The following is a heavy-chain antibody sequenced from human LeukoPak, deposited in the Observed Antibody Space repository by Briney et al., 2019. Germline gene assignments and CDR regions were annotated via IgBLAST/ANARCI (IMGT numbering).Heavy chain of an antibody. Sequence: GGSLRLSCAASGFTFEDYAMNWVRQVPGKGMEWVSGISWNSGSIVYAASVKGRFIISRDNAKKSLFLQMNSLRLEDTAVYFCTRLPRKYYYGSGSYSDSWGQGTLVIVSS. CDR1: GFTFEDYA. D-gene: IGHD3-10*01. J-gene: IGHJ4*02. CDR2: ISWNSGSI. V-gene: IGHV3-9*01. CDR3: TRLPRKYYYGSGSYSDS.